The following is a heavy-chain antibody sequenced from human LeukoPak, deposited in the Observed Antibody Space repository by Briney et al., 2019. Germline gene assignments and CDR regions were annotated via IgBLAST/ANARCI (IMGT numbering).Heavy chain of an antibody. D-gene: IGHD3-10*01. Sequence: SVKVSCKASGYTFTSYAISWVRQAPGQGLEWMGGIIPIFGTANYAQKFQGRVTITADESTSTAYMELSSLRSEDTAVYYCARDLRELSSYYYGSGSYLGAFDIWGQGAMVTVSS. CDR2: IIPIFGTA. CDR1: GYTFTSYA. CDR3: ARDLRELSSYYYGSGSYLGAFDI. J-gene: IGHJ3*02. V-gene: IGHV1-69*13.